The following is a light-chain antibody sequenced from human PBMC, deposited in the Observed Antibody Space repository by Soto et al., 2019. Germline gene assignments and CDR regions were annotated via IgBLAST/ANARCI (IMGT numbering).Light chain of an antibody. Sequence: QSVLTQPASVSGSPGQSITISCTGTSSDIGNCNCVSWYQHHPGKAPKLMIYEVNNRPSGVSNRFSGSKSGNTASLTISGLQAADEADYYCSSFTSSSTYVFGTGTKVTVL. CDR3: SSFTSSSTYV. CDR1: SSDIGNCNC. V-gene: IGLV2-14*01. J-gene: IGLJ1*01. CDR2: EVN.